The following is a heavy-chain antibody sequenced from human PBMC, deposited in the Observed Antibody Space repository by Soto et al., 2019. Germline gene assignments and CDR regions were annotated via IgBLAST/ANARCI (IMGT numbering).Heavy chain of an antibody. CDR1: GFTFSSYA. J-gene: IGHJ6*01. V-gene: IGHV3-30-3*01. D-gene: IGHD3-10*01. CDR3: ARSNYCGSGSYWNDYYYDVEDV. CDR2: ISYDGSNK. Sequence: GGSLRLSCAASGFTFSSYAMHWVRQAPGKGLEWVAVISYDGSNKYYADSVKGRFTISRDNSKNTLYLQMNSLRAEDTAVYYCARSNYCGSGSYWNDYYYDVEDVWGQGTRVTVSS.